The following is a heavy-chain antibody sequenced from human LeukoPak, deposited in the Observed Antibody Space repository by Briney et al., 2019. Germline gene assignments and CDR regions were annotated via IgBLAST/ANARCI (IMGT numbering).Heavy chain of an antibody. J-gene: IGHJ4*02. D-gene: IGHD6-13*01. CDR1: AFTFSSYS. Sequence: GGSLRLSCAASAFTFSSYSMNWVRQAPGKGLEWVSAISGSGGSTYYADSVKGRFTISRDNSKNTLYLQMNSLRAEDTAVYYCAKGVPSSSWYGTSFPFDYWGQGTLVTVSS. CDR3: AKGVPSSSWYGTSFPFDY. CDR2: ISGSGGST. V-gene: IGHV3-23*01.